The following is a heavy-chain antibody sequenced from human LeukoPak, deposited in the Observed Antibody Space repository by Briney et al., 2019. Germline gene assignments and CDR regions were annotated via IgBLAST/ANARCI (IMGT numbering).Heavy chain of an antibody. Sequence: GGSLRLSCAASGFTFSSYAMHWVRQAPGKGLEWVAVISYDGSNKYYADFVKGRFTISRDNSKNTLYLQMNSLRAEDTAVYYCAREARDGYNPPDYYYYYMDVWGKGTTVTVSS. J-gene: IGHJ6*03. V-gene: IGHV3-30*01. CDR1: GFTFSSYA. CDR2: ISYDGSNK. D-gene: IGHD5-24*01. CDR3: AREARDGYNPPDYYYYYMDV.